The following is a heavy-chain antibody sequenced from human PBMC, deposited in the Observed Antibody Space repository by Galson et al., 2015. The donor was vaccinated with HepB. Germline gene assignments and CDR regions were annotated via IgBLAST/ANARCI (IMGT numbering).Heavy chain of an antibody. CDR1: GFTFSRHG. Sequence: LRLSCAASGFTFSRHGMHWVRQAPGKGLEWVAAISYDGSNKYSADSVKGRFTISRDNSRNTLYLQMSSLRAEDTAVYYCAKGGYGDYGFYWFDPWGQGTLVTVSS. V-gene: IGHV3-30*18. J-gene: IGHJ5*02. D-gene: IGHD4-17*01. CDR2: ISYDGSNK. CDR3: AKGGYGDYGFYWFDP.